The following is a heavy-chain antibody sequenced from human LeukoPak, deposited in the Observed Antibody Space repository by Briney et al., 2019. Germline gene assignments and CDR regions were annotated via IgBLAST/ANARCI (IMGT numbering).Heavy chain of an antibody. CDR2: IWYDGSNK. V-gene: IGHV3-33*01. Sequence: PGRSLRLSCAASGFTFSSYGMNWVRQAPGKGLEWVAIIWYDGSNKYYADSVKGRFTISRDNSKNTLYLQMNSLRAEDTAVYYCASLHYDSSVFVDYWGQGTLVTVSS. D-gene: IGHD3-22*01. CDR3: ASLHYDSSVFVDY. CDR1: GFTFSSYG. J-gene: IGHJ4*02.